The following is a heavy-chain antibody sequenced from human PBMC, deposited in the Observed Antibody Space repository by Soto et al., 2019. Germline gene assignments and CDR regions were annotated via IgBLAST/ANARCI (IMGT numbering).Heavy chain of an antibody. J-gene: IGHJ6*02. V-gene: IGHV3-30*04. CDR2: ISFDGRNK. D-gene: IGHD4-4*01. CDR1: GFIFSNYA. CDR3: ARGLQVHGVMDV. Sequence: QVHLVESGGGMVQPGRSLRLSCAASGFIFSNYAMHWVRQAPGTGLEWVAVISFDGRNKYYADYVKGRFTISRDNSKLTVYLQMDSLGTEDTAVYYCARGLQVHGVMDVWGLGTTVSASS.